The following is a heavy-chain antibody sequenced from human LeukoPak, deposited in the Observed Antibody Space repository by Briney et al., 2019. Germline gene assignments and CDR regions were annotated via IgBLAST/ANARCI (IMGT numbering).Heavy chain of an antibody. V-gene: IGHV3-23*01. D-gene: IGHD3-10*01. CDR3: AKEGPIAMVRGVIMVY. CDR2: ISGSGGST. CDR1: GITFSSYA. Sequence: PGGSLRLSCEASGITFSSYAMTWVRQAPGKGLEWVAAISGSGGSTYYADSVKGRFTISRDNSKNTLYLQMNSLRAEDTAVYYCAKEGPIAMVRGVIMVYWGQGTLVTVSS. J-gene: IGHJ4*02.